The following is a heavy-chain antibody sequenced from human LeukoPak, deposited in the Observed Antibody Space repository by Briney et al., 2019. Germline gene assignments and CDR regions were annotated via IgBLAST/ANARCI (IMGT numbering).Heavy chain of an antibody. V-gene: IGHV4-59*08. Sequence: SETLSLTCTVSGGSISSYYWSWIRQPPGKGLEWIGYIYYSGSTNYNPSLKSRVTISVDTSKNQFSLKLSSVTAADTAVHYCARHHDYGGNVDYWGQGTLVTVSS. J-gene: IGHJ4*02. CDR1: GGSISSYY. CDR2: IYYSGST. CDR3: ARHHDYGGNVDY. D-gene: IGHD4-17*01.